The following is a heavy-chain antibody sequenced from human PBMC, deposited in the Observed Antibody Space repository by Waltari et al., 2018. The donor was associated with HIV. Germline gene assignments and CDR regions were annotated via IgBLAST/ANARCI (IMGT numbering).Heavy chain of an antibody. CDR2: ISYSGRT. CDR1: GDSISSSSYY. Sequence: QLQLQESGPGLVKPSETLSLTCTVSGDSISSSSYYWGWIRQPPGKGLEWIGSISYSGRTHYTPSLKSRVPISVDTSKNQFSLKLSSVTAADTAVYYCARRAVVVTAKGPFDPWGQGTLVTVSS. D-gene: IGHD2-21*02. CDR3: ARRAVVVTAKGPFDP. J-gene: IGHJ5*02. V-gene: IGHV4-39*01.